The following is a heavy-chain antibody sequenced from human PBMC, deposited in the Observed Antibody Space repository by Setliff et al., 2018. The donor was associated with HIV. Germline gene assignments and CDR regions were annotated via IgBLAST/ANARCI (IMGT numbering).Heavy chain of an antibody. V-gene: IGHV1-2*02. CDR1: GYTFISNY. CDR3: ARDLRDGFEEWFSTLDDGMDV. CDR2: INPHTGVT. D-gene: IGHD3-3*01. Sequence: GASVKVSCKASGYTFISNYIFWVRQAPGQGLEWMGNINPHTGVTKYAEKFQGRVTMTRDTSINTIYMELSRLRSDDTAVYYCARDLRDGFEEWFSTLDDGMDVWGQGTTVTVSS. J-gene: IGHJ6*02.